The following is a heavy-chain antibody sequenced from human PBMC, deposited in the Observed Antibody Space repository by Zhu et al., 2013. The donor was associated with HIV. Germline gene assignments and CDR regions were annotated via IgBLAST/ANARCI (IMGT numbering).Heavy chain of an antibody. CDR1: GDSVSSGDYC. V-gene: IGHV4-61*08. Sequence: VQLQESGPGLVKPSETLSLTCSVSGDSVSSGDYCWSWVRQSPGKGLEWIAYICHSERTNYNPSLKSRVTISIDTSQNQLALRLDSVTAADTAIYYCARVPRRGWFGEYLFDNWGQGTLVTVSS. D-gene: IGHD3-10*01. J-gene: IGHJ4*02. CDR2: ICHSERT. CDR3: ARVPRRGWFGEYLFDN.